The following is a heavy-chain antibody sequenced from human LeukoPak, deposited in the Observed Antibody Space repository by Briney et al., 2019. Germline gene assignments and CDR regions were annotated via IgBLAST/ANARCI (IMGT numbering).Heavy chain of an antibody. J-gene: IGHJ4*02. V-gene: IGHV3-21*01. D-gene: IGHD5-12*01. CDR1: GFTFSSYS. Sequence: PGGSLRLSRAASGFTFSSYSMNWVRQAPGKGLEWVSSISSSSSYIYYADSVKGRFTISRDNAKNSLYLQMNSLRAEDTAVYYCARVLGYSGYDLVDYWGQGTLVTVSS. CDR3: ARVLGYSGYDLVDY. CDR2: ISSSSSYI.